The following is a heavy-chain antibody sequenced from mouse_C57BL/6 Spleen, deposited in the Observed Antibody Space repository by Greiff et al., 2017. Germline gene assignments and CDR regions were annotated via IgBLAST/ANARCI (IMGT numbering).Heavy chain of an antibody. CDR2: IDPSDSYT. D-gene: IGHD1-1*01. V-gene: IGHV1-50*01. Sequence: QVQLQQPGAELVKPGASVKLSCKASGYTFTSYWMQWVKQRPGQGLEWIGEIDPSDSYTNYNQKFKGKATLTVDTSSSTAYMQLSSLTSEDSAVYYCARTVYYGSSPYARDYWGQGTSVTVSS. J-gene: IGHJ4*01. CDR3: ARTVYYGSSPYARDY. CDR1: GYTFTSYW.